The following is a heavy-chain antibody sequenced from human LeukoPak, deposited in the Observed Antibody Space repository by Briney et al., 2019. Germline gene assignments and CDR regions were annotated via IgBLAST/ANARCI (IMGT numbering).Heavy chain of an antibody. J-gene: IGHJ4*02. CDR1: GYTFTSYY. D-gene: IGHD1-1*01. CDR2: INPSGGST. Sequence: ASVKVSCKASGYTFTSYYMHWVRQAPGQGLEWMGIINPSGGSTSYAQKFQGRVTMTRDMSTSTVYMELSSLRSEDTAVYYCARTGPGGRGYGSKTPARRARMGYFDYWGQGTLVTVSS. V-gene: IGHV1-46*01. CDR3: ARTGPGGRGYGSKTPARRARMGYFDY.